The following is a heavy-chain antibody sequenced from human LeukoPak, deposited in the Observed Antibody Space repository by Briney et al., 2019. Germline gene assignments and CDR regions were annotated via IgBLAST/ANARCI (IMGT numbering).Heavy chain of an antibody. CDR2: TYYRSKWYN. Sequence: SQTLSLTFAISGDSVSINSAAWNWVRQSPSRGLEWLGRTYYRSKWYNDYAVSVKSRITINPDTSKNQFSLQLNSVTPEDTAVYYCARPSGPGGAFDIWGQGTMVTVSS. J-gene: IGHJ3*02. D-gene: IGHD3-16*01. V-gene: IGHV6-1*01. CDR1: GDSVSINSAA. CDR3: ARPSGPGGAFDI.